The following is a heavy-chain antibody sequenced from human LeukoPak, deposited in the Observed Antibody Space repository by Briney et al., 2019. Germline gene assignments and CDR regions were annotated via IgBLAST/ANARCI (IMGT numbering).Heavy chain of an antibody. J-gene: IGHJ4*02. CDR2: ISWNSGSM. V-gene: IGHV3-9*01. CDR3: AAIPTVTTGGRGYYFDY. CDR1: GFTFDDYA. D-gene: IGHD4-17*01. Sequence: PGGSLRLSCAASGFTFDDYAMHWVRQAPGKGLEWVSGISWNSGSMGYADSVKGRFTISRDNAKNSLYLQMNSLRAEDTALYYCAAIPTVTTGGRGYYFDYWGQGTLVTVSS.